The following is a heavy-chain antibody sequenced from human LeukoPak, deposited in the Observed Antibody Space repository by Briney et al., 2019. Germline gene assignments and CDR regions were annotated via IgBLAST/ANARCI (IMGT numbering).Heavy chain of an antibody. D-gene: IGHD2-21*02. CDR2: IKEDGSEK. CDR1: GFSFTANL. J-gene: IGHJ4*02. CDR3: ASHCGGDWPYFDY. V-gene: IGHV3-7*01. Sequence: GGSLRLSCVASGFSFTANLMSWVRQAPGKGPEWVASIKEDGSEKYYGDSVSGRFTISRDNAKNSLYLQMNSLRVEDTAVYYCASHCGGDWPYFDYWGQGTMVTVSS.